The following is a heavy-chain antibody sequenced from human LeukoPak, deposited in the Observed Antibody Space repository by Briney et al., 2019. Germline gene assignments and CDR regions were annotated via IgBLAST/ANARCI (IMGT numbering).Heavy chain of an antibody. CDR2: IRYDGSNK. Sequence: PGGSLRLSCAASGFTFSSYGMHWVRQAPGKGLEWVAFIRYDGSNKYYADSVKGRFTISRDDAQNSLYLQMNSLRAEDTAVYFCARVSSTGYAVSSGLYYWGQGALVTVSS. D-gene: IGHD3-22*01. J-gene: IGHJ4*02. CDR3: ARVSSTGYAVSSGLYY. CDR1: GFTFSSYG. V-gene: IGHV3-30*02.